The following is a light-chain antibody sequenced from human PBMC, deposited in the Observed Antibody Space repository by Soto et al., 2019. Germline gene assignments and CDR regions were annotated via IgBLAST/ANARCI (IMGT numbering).Light chain of an antibody. Sequence: DIQLTQSPSSLSASIGDRVTITCRASQGITKYLAWYQQKPGKVPKLLIYAASTLQSGLPSRFSGSGSGTDFTLTISSLQPEDVATYYCQKYNNAPFIFGPGTKVDIQ. CDR1: QGITKY. V-gene: IGKV1-27*01. J-gene: IGKJ3*01. CDR2: AAS. CDR3: QKYNNAPFI.